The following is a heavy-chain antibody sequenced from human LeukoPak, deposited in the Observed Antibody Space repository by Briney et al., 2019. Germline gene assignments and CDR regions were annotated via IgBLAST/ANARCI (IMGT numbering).Heavy chain of an antibody. J-gene: IGHJ6*03. CDR1: GGSISSSNW. CDR3: ARVVAGIYYYYMDV. CDR2: IYHSGST. D-gene: IGHD6-19*01. Sequence: SGTLSLTCAVSGGSISSSNWWSWVRPPPGKGLEWIGEIYHSGSTNYNPSLKSRVTISVDKSKNQFSLKLSSVTAADTAVYYCARVVAGIYYYYMDVWGKGTTVTVSS. V-gene: IGHV4-4*02.